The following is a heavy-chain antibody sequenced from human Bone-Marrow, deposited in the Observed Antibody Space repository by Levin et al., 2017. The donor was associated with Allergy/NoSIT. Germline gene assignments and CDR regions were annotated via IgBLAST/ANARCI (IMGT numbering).Heavy chain of an antibody. V-gene: IGHV4-30-2*01. J-gene: IGHJ4*02. CDR2: IYHSGST. Sequence: SETLSLTCAVSGGSISSGGYSWSWIRQPPGKGLEWIGYIYHSGSTYYNPSLKSRVTISVDRSKNQFSLKLSSVTAADTAVYYCARTYGDYLFFFDYWGQGTLVTVSS. D-gene: IGHD4-17*01. CDR3: ARTYGDYLFFFDY. CDR1: GGSISSGGYS.